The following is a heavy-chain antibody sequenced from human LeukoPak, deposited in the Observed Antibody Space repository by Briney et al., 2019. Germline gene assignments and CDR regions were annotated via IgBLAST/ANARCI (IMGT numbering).Heavy chain of an antibody. J-gene: IGHJ4*02. D-gene: IGHD4-23*01. V-gene: IGHV3-21*06. CDR3: ARAWASYGGNSRDYFDY. Sequence: PGGSLRLSCAASGFTFSSYSMNWVRQPPGKGLEWVSSISSSSSYIYYADSVKGRFTISRDNAKNSLYLQMNSLRAEDTAVYYCARAWASYGGNSRDYFDYWGQGTLVTVSS. CDR2: ISSSSSYI. CDR1: GFTFSSYS.